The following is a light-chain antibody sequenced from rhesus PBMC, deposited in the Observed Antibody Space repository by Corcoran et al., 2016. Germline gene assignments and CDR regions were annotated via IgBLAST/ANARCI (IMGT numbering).Light chain of an antibody. Sequence: DIQMTQSPSALSASVGDRVTTSCRASQNIYSNLAWYQQKTGKAPNLLIYAASSLQTGIPSRFSGSGSGTVFTLTISSLQPEDSAAYYCQHYYDNPYSFGQGTKVEIK. V-gene: IGKV1S12*01. CDR1: QNIYSN. J-gene: IGKJ2*01. CDR2: AAS. CDR3: QHYYDNPYS.